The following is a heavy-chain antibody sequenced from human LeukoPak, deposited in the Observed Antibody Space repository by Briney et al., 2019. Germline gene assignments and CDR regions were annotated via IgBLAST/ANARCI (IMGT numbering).Heavy chain of an antibody. CDR2: IYYSGST. CDR1: GGSISSHY. J-gene: IGHJ4*02. V-gene: IGHV4-59*11. D-gene: IGHD6-13*01. Sequence: SETLSLTFTVSGGSISSHYWSWIRHPPGKGLEWIGYIYYSGSTNYNPSLKSRVTISVDTSKNQFSLKLSSVTAADTAVYYCARESGSSSWYTLWGQGTLVTVSS. CDR3: ARESGSSSWYTL.